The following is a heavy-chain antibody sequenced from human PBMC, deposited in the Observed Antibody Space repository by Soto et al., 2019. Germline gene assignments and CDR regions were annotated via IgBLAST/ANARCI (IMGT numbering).Heavy chain of an antibody. CDR1: GGSISSYY. CDR3: AREGIFLGYFDY. Sequence: PSETLSLTCTVSGGSISSYYWSWIRQPPGKGLEWIGYIYYSGSTNYNPSLKSRVTISVDTSKNQFSLKLSSVTAADTAVYYCAREGIFLGYFDYWGQGTLVTVSS. J-gene: IGHJ4*02. V-gene: IGHV4-59*01. CDR2: IYYSGST. D-gene: IGHD2-15*01.